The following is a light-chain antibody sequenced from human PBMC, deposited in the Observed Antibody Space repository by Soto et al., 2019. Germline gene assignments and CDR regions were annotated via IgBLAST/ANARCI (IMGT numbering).Light chain of an antibody. V-gene: IGKV3-15*01. CDR1: QSVSSSY. J-gene: IGKJ1*01. CDR2: DTS. Sequence: ETVLTQSPGTLSLSPGERATLPCRASQSVSSSYLAWYQQRPGQVPRLLIYDTSTRAPGISARFSGSGSGTEFTLTISSLQSEDFAVYYCQEYIQWPPGMFGPGTKVDIK. CDR3: QEYIQWPPGM.